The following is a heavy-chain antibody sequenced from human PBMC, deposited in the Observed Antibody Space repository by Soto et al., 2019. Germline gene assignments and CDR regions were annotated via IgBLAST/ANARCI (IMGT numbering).Heavy chain of an antibody. V-gene: IGHV4-61*03. D-gene: IGHD2-15*01. CDR2: IYYSGST. CDR3: ARDTKLGYCSGGSCYHYYYYYGMDV. Sequence: SETLSLTCTVSGGSVSSGSYYWSWIRQPPGKGLEWIGYIYYSGSTHYNPSLKSRVTISVDTSKNHCSLKLSSVTAADTAVYYCARDTKLGYCSGGSCYHYYYYYGMDVWGQGTTVTVSS. J-gene: IGHJ6*02. CDR1: GGSVSSGSYY.